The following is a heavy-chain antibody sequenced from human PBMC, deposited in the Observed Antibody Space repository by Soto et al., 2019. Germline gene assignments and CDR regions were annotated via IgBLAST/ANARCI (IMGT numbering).Heavy chain of an antibody. CDR3: ARGKPIRGRIDY. CDR2: TYYRSKWYN. V-gene: IGHV6-1*01. Sequence: SQTLSLTCVISGDRVSSNSAAWNWIRQSPSRGLEWLGRTYYRSKWYNDYAVSVKSRITINPDTSKNQFSLQLHSVTPDDTAVYYCARGKPIRGRIDYWGQGALVTVSS. CDR1: GDRVSSNSAA. D-gene: IGHD5-12*01. J-gene: IGHJ4*02.